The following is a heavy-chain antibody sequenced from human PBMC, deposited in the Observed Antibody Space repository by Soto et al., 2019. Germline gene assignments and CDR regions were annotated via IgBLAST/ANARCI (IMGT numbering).Heavy chain of an antibody. CDR3: AKGKLRYYYFDY. CDR2: ISYDGSNK. Sequence: GGSLRLSCAASGFTFSSYGMHWVRQAPGKGLEWVAVISYDGSNKYYADSVKGRFTISRDNSKNTLYLQMNSLRAEDTAVYYCAKGKLRYYYFDYWGQGTLVTVSS. V-gene: IGHV3-30*18. D-gene: IGHD3-16*01. J-gene: IGHJ4*02. CDR1: GFTFSSYG.